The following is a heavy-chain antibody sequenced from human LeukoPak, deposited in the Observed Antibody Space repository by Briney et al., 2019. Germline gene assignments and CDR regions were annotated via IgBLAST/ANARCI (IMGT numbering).Heavy chain of an antibody. CDR3: ARTGRPYDFWSGYDFDY. CDR1: GGSSSSGSYY. J-gene: IGHJ4*02. V-gene: IGHV4-61*02. D-gene: IGHD3-3*01. Sequence: SQTLSLXCTVSGGSSSSGSYYWSWSRQPAGKGPEWIGRIYTSGSTNYNPSLKSRVTISVDTSKNQFSLKLSSVTAADTAVYYCARTGRPYDFWSGYDFDYWGQGTLVTVSS. CDR2: IYTSGST.